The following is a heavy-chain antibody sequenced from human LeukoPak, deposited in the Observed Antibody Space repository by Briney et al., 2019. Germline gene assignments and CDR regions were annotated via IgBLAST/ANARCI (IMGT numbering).Heavy chain of an antibody. Sequence: SETLSLTCTVSGDSISGSDYYWGWLRQPPGKGLEWIANIWYSGSAYYNPSLQSRVTITVDTSKNQFSLNVRSVTAADSAVYYCLKHAGGIILTWGQGTRVTVSS. CDR3: LKHAGGIILT. D-gene: IGHD3-9*01. J-gene: IGHJ5*02. CDR2: IWYSGSA. CDR1: GDSISGSDYY. V-gene: IGHV4-39*01.